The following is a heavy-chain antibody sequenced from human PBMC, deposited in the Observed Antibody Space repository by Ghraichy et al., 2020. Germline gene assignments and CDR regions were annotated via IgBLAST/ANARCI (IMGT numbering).Heavy chain of an antibody. V-gene: IGHV3-30*18. J-gene: IGHJ4*01. CDR3: ANLIAGEAGDFDY. CDR1: GFTFSSYG. CDR2: ISYDGSNK. Sequence: GGSLRLSCAASGFTFSSYGMHWVRQAPGKGLEWVAVISYDGSNKYYADSVKGRFTISRDNSKNTLYLQMNSLRAEDTAVYYCANLIAGEAGDFDYWGQGTLVTVSS. D-gene: IGHD6-13*01.